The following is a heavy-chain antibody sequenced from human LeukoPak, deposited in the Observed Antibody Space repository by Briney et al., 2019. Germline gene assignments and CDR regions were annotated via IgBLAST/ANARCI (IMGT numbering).Heavy chain of an antibody. V-gene: IGHV4-34*01. Sequence: SETLSLTCTVSGGSISTDYWNWIRQPPGKGLEWIGEINHSGSTNYNPSLKSRVTISVDTSKNQFSLKLSSVTAADTAVYYCARRGGANWFDPWGQGTLVTVSS. CDR2: INHSGST. CDR1: GGSISTDY. D-gene: IGHD3-10*01. J-gene: IGHJ5*02. CDR3: ARRGGANWFDP.